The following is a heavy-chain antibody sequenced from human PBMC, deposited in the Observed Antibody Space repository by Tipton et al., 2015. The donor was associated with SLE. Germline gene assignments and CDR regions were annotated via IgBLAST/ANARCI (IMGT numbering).Heavy chain of an antibody. D-gene: IGHD2-2*02. CDR2: ISAYNGNT. J-gene: IGHJ6*03. Sequence: QSGAEVKKPGASVKVSCKASGYTFTSHGISWVRQAPGQGLEWMGWISAYNGNTNYAQKLQGRVTMTTDTSTSTAYMELRSLRSDDTAVYYCARPVGYCSSTSCYTRDYYYYYMDVWGKGTTVTVSS. V-gene: IGHV1-18*01. CDR3: ARPVGYCSSTSCYTRDYYYYYMDV. CDR1: GYTFTSHG.